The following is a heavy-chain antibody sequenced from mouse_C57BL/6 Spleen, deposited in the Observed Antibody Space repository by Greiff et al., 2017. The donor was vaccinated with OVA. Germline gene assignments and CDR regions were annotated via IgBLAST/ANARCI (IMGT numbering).Heavy chain of an antibody. J-gene: IGHJ2*01. CDR2: IYPRSGNT. D-gene: IGHD1-1*01. V-gene: IGHV1-81*01. CDR1: GYTFTSYG. CDR3: ARNYGRSYDY. Sequence: VQLQQSGAELARPGASVKLSCKASGYTFTSYGISWVKQRTGQGLEWIGEIYPRSGNTYYNEKFKGKATRTADKSSSTAYMELRILTYEDSAVYFGARNYGRSYDYWGQGTTLTVSS.